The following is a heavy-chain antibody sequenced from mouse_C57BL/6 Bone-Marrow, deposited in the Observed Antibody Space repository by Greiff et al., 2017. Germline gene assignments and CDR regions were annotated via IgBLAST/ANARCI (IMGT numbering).Heavy chain of an antibody. J-gene: IGHJ2*01. CDR2: ISSGGSYT. V-gene: IGHV5-6*01. CDR3: ARERYFDY. Sequence: EVQVVQSGGDLVKPGGSLKLSCAASGFTFSSYGMSWVRQTPDKRLEWVATISSGGSYTYYPDSVKGRFTISRDNAKNTPYLQMSSLKSEDTAMYYCARERYFDYWGQGTTLTVSS. CDR1: GFTFSSYG.